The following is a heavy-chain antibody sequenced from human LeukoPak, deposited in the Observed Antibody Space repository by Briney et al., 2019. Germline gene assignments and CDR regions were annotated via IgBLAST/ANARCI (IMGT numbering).Heavy chain of an antibody. CDR3: ARELCSGGSCYLSY. CDR1: GFTFSSYW. V-gene: IGHV3-7*01. J-gene: IGHJ4*02. Sequence: GGSLRLSCAASGFTFSSYWMSWVRQAPGKGLEWVANIKQDGSEKYYVDSVKGRFTISRDNAKNSLYLQMNSLRAEDTAVYYCARELCSGGSCYLSYWGQGTLVTVSS. D-gene: IGHD2-15*01. CDR2: IKQDGSEK.